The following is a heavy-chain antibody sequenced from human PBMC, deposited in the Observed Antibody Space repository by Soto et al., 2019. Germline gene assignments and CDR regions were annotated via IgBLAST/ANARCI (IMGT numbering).Heavy chain of an antibody. CDR3: AKIYCSGGSCYSGLYFQH. CDR1: GYTFTSYG. J-gene: IGHJ1*01. D-gene: IGHD2-15*01. V-gene: IGHV1-18*01. CDR2: ISAYNGNT. Sequence: SVKVSCKASGYTFTSYGISWVRQAPGQGLEWMGWISAYNGNTNYAQKLQGRVTMTTDTSTSTAYMELRSLRSDDTAVYYCAKIYCSGGSCYSGLYFQHWGQGTLVTVSS.